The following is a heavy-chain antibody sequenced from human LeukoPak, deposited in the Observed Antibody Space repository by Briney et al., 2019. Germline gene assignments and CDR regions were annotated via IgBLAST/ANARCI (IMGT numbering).Heavy chain of an antibody. CDR3: ARGGAGVYFFDY. V-gene: IGHV3-30*03. J-gene: IGHJ4*02. CDR1: GFTFNTYG. CDR2: ISYDGTKK. Sequence: GGSLRLSCEVSGFTFNTYGIHWVRQTPGKGLEWVALISYDGTKKWYTDSVKGRFTISRDNSKNMLFLQMNSLRAEDTAVYYCARGGAGVYFFDYWGQGILVTVSS. D-gene: IGHD6-13*01.